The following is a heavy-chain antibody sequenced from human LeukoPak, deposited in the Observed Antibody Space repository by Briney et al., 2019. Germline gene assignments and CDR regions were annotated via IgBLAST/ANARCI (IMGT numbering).Heavy chain of an antibody. J-gene: IGHJ5*02. Sequence: PSETLSLTCAVYGGSFTTYYGTWIRQPPGKGLEWIGEINLRGTTNYNPSLKSRVTISLDTSKNQFSLKLTSVAAADTAVYYCARGRSSDPWGQGTLVTVSS. CDR1: GGSFTTYY. V-gene: IGHV4-34*01. CDR2: INLRGTT. CDR3: ARGRSSDP.